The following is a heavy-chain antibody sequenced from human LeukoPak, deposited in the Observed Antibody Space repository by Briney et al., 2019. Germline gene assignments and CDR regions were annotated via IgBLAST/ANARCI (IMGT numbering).Heavy chain of an antibody. D-gene: IGHD5-18*01. J-gene: IGHJ4*02. CDR1: GYTFTGYY. V-gene: IGHV1-2*06. CDR3: ARAADTAMVTGIDY. Sequence: ASVKVSCKASGYTFTGYYMHWVRQAPGRGLEWMGRINPNSGGTNYAQKFQGRVTMTRDTSISTAYMELSRLRSDDTAVYYCARAADTAMVTGIDYWGQGTLVTVSS. CDR2: INPNSGGT.